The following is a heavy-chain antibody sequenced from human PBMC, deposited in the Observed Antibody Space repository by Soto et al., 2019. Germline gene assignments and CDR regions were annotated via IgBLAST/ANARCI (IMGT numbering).Heavy chain of an antibody. J-gene: IGHJ6*02. CDR3: AKDLGYDILTGYYRPYYYYGMDV. Sequence: GWSLRLSCAASGFTFSSYGMHCVRQAPGKGLEWVAVISYDGSNKYYADSVKGRFTISRDNSKNTLYLQMNSLRAEDTAVYYCAKDLGYDILTGYYRPYYYYGMDVWGQGTTVTV. D-gene: IGHD3-9*01. V-gene: IGHV3-30*18. CDR2: ISYDGSNK. CDR1: GFTFSSYG.